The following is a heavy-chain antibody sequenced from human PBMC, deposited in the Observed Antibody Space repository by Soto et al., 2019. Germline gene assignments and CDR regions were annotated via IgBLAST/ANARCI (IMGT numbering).Heavy chain of an antibody. CDR3: AREAWYDAFDV. CDR1: GFTFSSYW. CDR2: IKSDGTTP. V-gene: IGHV3-74*01. Sequence: EGSLRLSCVGSGFTFSSYWMHWVRQAPGEGLVWVSRIKSDGTTPTYADSVKGRFTISRDNAKNTLYLQMHSLRAEDTAVYYCAREAWYDAFDVWGQGTVVTVSS. D-gene: IGHD2-15*01. J-gene: IGHJ3*01.